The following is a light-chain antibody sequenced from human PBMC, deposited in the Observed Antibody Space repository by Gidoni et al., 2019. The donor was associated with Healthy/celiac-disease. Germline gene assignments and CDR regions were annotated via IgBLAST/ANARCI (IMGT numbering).Light chain of an antibody. CDR2: RNN. V-gene: IGLV1-47*01. Sequence: QSVLTQPPSASGTPGQRVTISCSGSSSNSGSNYVYWYQQLPGTAPKLLIYRNNQRPSGVPARFSGSKSGTSASLAIIGLRSEDEADYYCAVWDDSLSGVVFGGGTKLTVL. CDR3: AVWDDSLSGVV. CDR1: SSNSGSNY. J-gene: IGLJ2*01.